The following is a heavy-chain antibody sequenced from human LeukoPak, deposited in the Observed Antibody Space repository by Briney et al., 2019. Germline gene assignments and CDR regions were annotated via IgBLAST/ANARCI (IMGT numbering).Heavy chain of an antibody. CDR2: ISNSGGRT. D-gene: IGHD6-19*01. V-gene: IGHV3-23*01. J-gene: IGHJ5*02. CDR1: GFTFSSYA. Sequence: GGSLRLSCAASGFTFSSYAMSWVRQAPGKGLEWVSSISNSGGRTFYTDSVKGRFTISRDNSKITLYLQMNSLRAEDTAVYYCAKDPQYSSNNWFDPWGQGTLVTVSS. CDR3: AKDPQYSSNNWFDP.